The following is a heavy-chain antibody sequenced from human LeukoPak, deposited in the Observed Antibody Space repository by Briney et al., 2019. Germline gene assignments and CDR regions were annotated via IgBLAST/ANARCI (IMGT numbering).Heavy chain of an antibody. CDR3: ARDSSTYYDFWSGYSGFYYYYYMDV. D-gene: IGHD3-3*01. V-gene: IGHV1-69*04. CDR2: IIPILGIA. CDR1: GGTFSSYA. Sequence: SVKVSCKASGGTFSSYAISWVRQAPGQGLEWMGRIIPILGIANYAQKFQGRVTITTDESTSTAYMELSSLRSEDTAVYYCARDSSTYYDFWSGYSGFYYYYYMDVWGKGTTVTVSS. J-gene: IGHJ6*03.